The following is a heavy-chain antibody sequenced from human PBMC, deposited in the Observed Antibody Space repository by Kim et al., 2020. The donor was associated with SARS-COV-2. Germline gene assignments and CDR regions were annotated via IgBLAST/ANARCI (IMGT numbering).Heavy chain of an antibody. J-gene: IGHJ4*02. CDR3: ARDQWELLTYYFDY. CDR2: IKQDGSEK. Sequence: GGSLRLSCAASGFTFSSYWMSWVRQAPGKGLEWVANIKQDGSEKYYVDSVKGRFTISRDNAKNSLYLQMNSLRAEDTAVYYCARDQWELLTYYFDYWGQGTLVTVSS. V-gene: IGHV3-7*03. D-gene: IGHD1-26*01. CDR1: GFTFSSYW.